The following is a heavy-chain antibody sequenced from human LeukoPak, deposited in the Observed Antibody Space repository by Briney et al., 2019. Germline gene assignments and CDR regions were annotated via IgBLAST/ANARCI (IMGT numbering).Heavy chain of an antibody. D-gene: IGHD5-18*01. CDR3: ARRVGYSYGQKGSHFDY. Sequence: PSETLSLTCTVSGGSIRTHYWGWIRQPPGKGLEWIAYIYQSGNTNYNPSLKSRVTMSVDTSKNQFSLKLSSVTAADTAVYYCARRVGYSYGQKGSHFDYWGQGTLVTVSS. J-gene: IGHJ4*02. V-gene: IGHV4-59*11. CDR1: GGSIRTHY. CDR2: IYQSGNT.